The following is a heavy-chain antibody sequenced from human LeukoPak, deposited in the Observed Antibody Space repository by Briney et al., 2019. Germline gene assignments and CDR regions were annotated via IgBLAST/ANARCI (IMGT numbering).Heavy chain of an antibody. J-gene: IGHJ4*02. CDR3: ARGPRGYCSSTTCYFNY. CDR2: ISYDGTNT. D-gene: IGHD2-2*01. V-gene: IGHV3-30*03. CDR1: GYTLTELS. Sequence: SCKVSGYTLTELSMHWVRQAPGKGLEWVTLISYDGTNTYSADSVKGRFTISRDHSKNTLFLQMNSLRPEDTAVYYCARGPRGYCSSTTCYFNYWGQGTLVTVSS.